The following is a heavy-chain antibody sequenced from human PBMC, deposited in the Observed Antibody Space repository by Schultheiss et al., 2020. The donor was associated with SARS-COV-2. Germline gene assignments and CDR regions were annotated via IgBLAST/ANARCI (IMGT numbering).Heavy chain of an antibody. Sequence: GGSLRLSCAASGFTFSSYGMHWVRQAPGKGLEWVAVISYDGSNKYYADSVKGRFTISRDNSNNTVILQMNSLRVEDTAVYYCARGPGSLWGKGTTVTVSS. CDR1: GFTFSSYG. CDR3: ARGPGSL. CDR2: ISYDGSNK. V-gene: IGHV3-30*19. J-gene: IGHJ6*04. D-gene: IGHD6-25*01.